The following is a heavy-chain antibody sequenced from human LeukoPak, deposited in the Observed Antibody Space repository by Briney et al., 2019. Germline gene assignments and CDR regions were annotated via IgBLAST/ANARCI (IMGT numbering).Heavy chain of an antibody. CDR1: GGSFSGYY. CDR2: INHRGST. J-gene: IGHJ4*02. Sequence: SETLSLTCGVYGGSFSGYYWSWIRQPPGKGLEWIGEINHRGSTNYNPSLKSRVAISVDTSMNQFSLKLSSVTAADTAVYFCARIEGYYGSGSYYRIDYWGQGTLVTVSS. V-gene: IGHV4-34*01. D-gene: IGHD3-10*01. CDR3: ARIEGYYGSGSYYRIDY.